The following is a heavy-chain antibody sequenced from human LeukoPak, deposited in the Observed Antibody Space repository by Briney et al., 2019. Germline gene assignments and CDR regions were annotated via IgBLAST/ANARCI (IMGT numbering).Heavy chain of an antibody. CDR2: INHSGST. V-gene: IGHV4-34*01. Sequence: PSETLSLTCTVSGGSISSYYWSWIRQPPGKGLEWIGEINHSGSTNYNPSLKSRVTISVDTSKNQFSLKLSSVTAADTAVYYCARGRLLWFGESKNFDYWGQGTLVTVSS. J-gene: IGHJ4*02. CDR1: GGSISSYY. D-gene: IGHD3-10*01. CDR3: ARGRLLWFGESKNFDY.